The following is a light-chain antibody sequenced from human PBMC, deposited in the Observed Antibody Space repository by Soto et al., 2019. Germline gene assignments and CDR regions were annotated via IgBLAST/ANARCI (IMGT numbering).Light chain of an antibody. CDR2: DVS. CDR3: CSYACSYTPDVV. V-gene: IGLV2-11*01. Sequence: QSALTQPRSVSGSPGQSVTISCTGTSSDVGGYNYVSWYQQHPGKAPKLMIYDVSKRPSGVPDRFSGSKSGNTASLTISGLQAEDEADYYCCSYACSYTPDVVFGGGSKLTVL. J-gene: IGLJ2*01. CDR1: SSDVGGYNY.